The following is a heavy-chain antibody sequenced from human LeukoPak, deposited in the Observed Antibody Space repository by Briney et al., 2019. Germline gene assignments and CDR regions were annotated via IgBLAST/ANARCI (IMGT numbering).Heavy chain of an antibody. CDR2: ISGSGGST. Sequence: GGSLRLSCAASGFTFSSYAMSWVRQAPGKGLEWVSAISGSGGSTYYADSVKGRFTISRDNAKNSLYLQMNSLRAEDTALYYCAKDFGYSYGSSNFDYWGQGTLVTVSS. CDR1: GFTFSSYA. CDR3: AKDFGYSYGSSNFDY. V-gene: IGHV3-23*01. J-gene: IGHJ4*02. D-gene: IGHD5-18*01.